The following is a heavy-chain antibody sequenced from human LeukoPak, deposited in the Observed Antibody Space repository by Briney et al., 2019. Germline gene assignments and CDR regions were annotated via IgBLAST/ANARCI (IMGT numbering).Heavy chain of an antibody. CDR2: VNSDGSGT. CDR1: GFSFSSNW. CDR3: ARRSSGSPPYYFGY. V-gene: IGHV3-74*01. J-gene: IGHJ4*02. Sequence: GGSLRLSCAASGFSFSSNWMHWVRQAPGKGLVWVSRVNSDGSGTSYADSVKGRFTISRDNAKNTLYLQMNSLRAEDTAVYYCARRSSGSPPYYFGYWGQGTLVTVSS. D-gene: IGHD1-26*01.